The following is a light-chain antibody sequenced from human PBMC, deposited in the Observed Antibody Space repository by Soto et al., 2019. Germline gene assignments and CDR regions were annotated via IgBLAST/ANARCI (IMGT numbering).Light chain of an antibody. J-gene: IGKJ4*01. CDR3: QQRFIWPPVT. CDR2: YAS. V-gene: IGKV3-11*01. CDR1: QSVGSY. Sequence: EVVLTQSPATLSLSPGERATLSCRASQSVGSYLAWYQQKPGQAPRLLIYYASNRATGIPARFSGSGSGTDFTLTISSLEPEDFAVYYCQQRFIWPPVTFGGGTNVEIK.